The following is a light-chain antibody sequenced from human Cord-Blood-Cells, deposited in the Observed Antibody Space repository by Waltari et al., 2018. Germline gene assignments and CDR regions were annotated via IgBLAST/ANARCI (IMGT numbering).Light chain of an antibody. CDR3: QSYDSSLSGWV. CDR1: SSNIRAGYG. CDR2: GNS. V-gene: IGLV1-40*01. Sequence: SVLTQPPSVSGAHGQRVTISCTGSSSNIRAGYGAHWYQQLPGTAPKLLIYGNSNRPSGVPDRFSGSKSGTSASLAITGLQAEDEADYYCQSYDSSLSGWVFGGGTKLTVL. J-gene: IGLJ3*02.